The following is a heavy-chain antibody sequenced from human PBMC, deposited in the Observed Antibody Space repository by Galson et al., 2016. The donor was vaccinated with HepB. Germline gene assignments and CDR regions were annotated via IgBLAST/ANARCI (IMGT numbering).Heavy chain of an antibody. CDR2: ITGDNGDT. V-gene: IGHV1-3*01. J-gene: IGHJ4*02. CDR3: ANPWAFSYGLHY. D-gene: IGHD5-18*01. Sequence: SVKVSCKASGYPFTAYNIHWVRQAPGQRLEWLGWITGDNGDTKYSQKFQDRVTISSDASASTAYMQLSSLTSQDAAVYYCANPWAFSYGLHYWGQGTLVMVAS. CDR1: GYPFTAYN.